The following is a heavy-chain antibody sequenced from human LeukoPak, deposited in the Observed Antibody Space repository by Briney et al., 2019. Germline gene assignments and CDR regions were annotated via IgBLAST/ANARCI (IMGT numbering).Heavy chain of an antibody. CDR3: ARAIAARPFDY. J-gene: IGHJ4*02. D-gene: IGHD6-6*01. V-gene: IGHV3-33*01. CDR1: GFTFSSYG. CDR2: IWYDGSNK. Sequence: GGSLRLSCAASGFTFSSYGMHWVRQAPGKGLEWVAVIWYDGSNKYYADSVKGRFTISRDNSKNTLYLQMNSLRAEDTAVYYWARAIAARPFDYWGQGTLVTVSS.